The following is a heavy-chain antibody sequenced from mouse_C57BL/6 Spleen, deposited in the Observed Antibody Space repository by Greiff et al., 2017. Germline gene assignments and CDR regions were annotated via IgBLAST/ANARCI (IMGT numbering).Heavy chain of an antibody. CDR2: IWSGGST. CDR1: GFSLTSYG. Sequence: VNLVESGPGLVQPSQSLSITCTVSGFSLTSYGVHWVRQSPGKGLEWLGVIWSGGSTDYNAAFISRLSISKDNSKSQVFFKMNSLQADDTAIYYCARNLDVAWFAYWGQGTLVTVSA. CDR3: ARNLDVAWFAY. J-gene: IGHJ3*01. V-gene: IGHV2-2*01.